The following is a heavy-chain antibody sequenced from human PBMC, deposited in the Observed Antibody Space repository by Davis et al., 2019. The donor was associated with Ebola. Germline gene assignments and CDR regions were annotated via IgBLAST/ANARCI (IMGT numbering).Heavy chain of an antibody. CDR3: ARDGAAGGLTVDYYYYYMDV. CDR2: ISGGGGYT. J-gene: IGHJ6*03. CDR1: GFTFSSYA. V-gene: IGHV3-23*01. Sequence: GESLKISCAASGFTFSSYAMSWVRQAPGKGLKWVSTISGGGGYTYYADSVRGRFTISRDNSKNTLYLQMNSLRAEDTAVYYCARDGAAGGLTVDYYYYYMDVWGKGTTVTVSS. D-gene: IGHD6-13*01.